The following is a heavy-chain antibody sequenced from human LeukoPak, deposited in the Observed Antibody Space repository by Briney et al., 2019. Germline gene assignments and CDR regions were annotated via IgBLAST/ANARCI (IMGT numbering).Heavy chain of an antibody. Sequence: PGGSLRLSCAASGFTFSSYAMSWVRQAPGKGLEWVSLISWDGGSTYYADSVKGRFTISRDNSKNSLYLQMNSLRTEDTALYYCAKRAAGTPWDAFDIWGQGTMVTVSS. CDR2: ISWDGGST. CDR3: AKRAAGTPWDAFDI. D-gene: IGHD6-13*01. J-gene: IGHJ3*02. V-gene: IGHV3-43*01. CDR1: GFTFSSYA.